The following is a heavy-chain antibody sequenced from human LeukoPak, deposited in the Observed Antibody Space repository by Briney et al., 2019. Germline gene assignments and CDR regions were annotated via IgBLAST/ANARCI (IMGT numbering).Heavy chain of an antibody. J-gene: IGHJ5*02. Sequence: SVKVSCTASGGTFSSYAISWVRQAPGQGLEWMGGIIPIFGTANYAQKFQGRVTITADESTSTAYMELSSLRSEDTAVYYCASSPDSRWNWFDPWGQGTLVTVSS. CDR3: ASSPDSRWNWFDP. CDR2: IIPIFGTA. D-gene: IGHD3-22*01. CDR1: GGTFSSYA. V-gene: IGHV1-69*13.